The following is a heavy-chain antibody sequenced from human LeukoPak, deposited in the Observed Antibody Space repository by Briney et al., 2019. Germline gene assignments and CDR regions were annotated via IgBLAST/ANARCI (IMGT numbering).Heavy chain of an antibody. J-gene: IGHJ4*02. D-gene: IGHD2-15*01. CDR1: GFTFGDYA. CDR2: IRSKAYGGTT. Sequence: GGSLRLSCTASGFTFGDYAMSWFRQAPGKGLEWVGFIRSKAYGGTTEYAASVKGRFTISRDDSKSIAYLQMNSLKTEDTAVCYCTSSVSYCSGGSCSDYWGQGTLVTVSS. V-gene: IGHV3-49*03. CDR3: TSSVSYCSGGSCSDY.